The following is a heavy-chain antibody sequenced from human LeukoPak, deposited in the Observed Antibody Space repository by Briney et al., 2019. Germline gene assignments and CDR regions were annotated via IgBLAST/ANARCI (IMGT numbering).Heavy chain of an antibody. CDR2: INHSGST. J-gene: IGHJ6*03. D-gene: IGHD2-2*01. Sequence: SETLSLTCAVYGGSFSGYYWSWIRQPPGKGLEWIGEINHSGSTNYNPSLKSRVTISVDTSENQFSLKLSSVTAADTAVYYCARVGGRYCSSTSCPSGYYMDVWGKGTTVTVSS. V-gene: IGHV4-34*01. CDR1: GGSFSGYY. CDR3: ARVGGRYCSSTSCPSGYYMDV.